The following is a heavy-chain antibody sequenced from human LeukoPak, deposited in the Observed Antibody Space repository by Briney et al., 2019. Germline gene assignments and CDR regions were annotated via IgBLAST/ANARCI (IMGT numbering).Heavy chain of an antibody. CDR2: ISSSSSTI. D-gene: IGHD3-10*01. CDR1: GFTFSSYS. CDR3: ASGGSGSYYNPLDY. J-gene: IGHJ4*02. V-gene: IGHV3-48*04. Sequence: GGSLRLSCAASGFTFSSYSMNWVRQAPGKGLEWVSYISSSSSTIYYADSVKGRFTISRDNAKNSLYLQMNSLRAEDTAVYYCASGGSGSYYNPLDYWGQGTLVTVSS.